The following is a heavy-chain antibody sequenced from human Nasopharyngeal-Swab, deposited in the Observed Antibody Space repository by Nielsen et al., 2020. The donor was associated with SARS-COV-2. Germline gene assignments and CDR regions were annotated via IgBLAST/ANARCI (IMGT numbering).Heavy chain of an antibody. CDR2: IYDIGSI. J-gene: IGHJ5*02. Sequence: SETLSPTCTLSGASISTYYWRWIRPPPGKGLEWIGYIYDIGSINYNPSLKSRVTISVDTSKNQFSLNLSSVTAADTAVYYCARVGIPTMVRGVNWFDPWGQGTLVIVSS. CDR1: GASISTYY. V-gene: IGHV4-59*01. D-gene: IGHD3-10*01. CDR3: ARVGIPTMVRGVNWFDP.